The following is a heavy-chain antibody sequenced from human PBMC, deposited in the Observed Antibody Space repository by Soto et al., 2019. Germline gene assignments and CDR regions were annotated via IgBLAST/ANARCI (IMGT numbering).Heavy chain of an antibody. CDR3: VRVVAIPGYPDN. J-gene: IGHJ4*02. Sequence: QVQLVQSGAEVRQPASSVKVSCKTSGGTFSSYAISWVRQAPGQGLGWMGGIVPIVDTSTYARKFQGRVTITADESTSTAYMELSSLRSDDTAIYYCVRVVAIPGYPDNWGQGTLVTVSS. CDR1: GGTFSSYA. V-gene: IGHV1-69*12. D-gene: IGHD5-12*01. CDR2: IVPIVDTS.